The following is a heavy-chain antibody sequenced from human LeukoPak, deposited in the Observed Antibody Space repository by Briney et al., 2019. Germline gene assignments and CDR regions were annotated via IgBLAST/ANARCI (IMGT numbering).Heavy chain of an antibody. J-gene: IGHJ4*02. Sequence: PSETLSLTCAVYGGSFSGYYWSWIRQPPGKGLEWIGEINHSGSTNYNPSLKSRVTISVDTSKNQFSLKQSSVTAADTAVYYCARGHGDIVVVPAAILVFDYWGQGTLVTVSS. CDR1: GGSFSGYY. CDR2: INHSGST. V-gene: IGHV4-34*01. D-gene: IGHD2-2*02. CDR3: ARGHGDIVVVPAAILVFDY.